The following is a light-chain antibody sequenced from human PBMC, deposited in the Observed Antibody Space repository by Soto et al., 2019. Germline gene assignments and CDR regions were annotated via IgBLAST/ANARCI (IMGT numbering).Light chain of an antibody. Sequence: QSVLTQSPSASGTPGQRVSISCSGSTSNIGTHTVNWYQHVPGTAPKLLIYSDNQRPSAVPGRFSGSKSGTSAFLAISGLLSEDEADYYCATWDDSLNVVFGGATKLTVL. CDR2: SDN. J-gene: IGLJ2*01. V-gene: IGLV1-44*01. CDR1: TSNIGTHT. CDR3: ATWDDSLNVV.